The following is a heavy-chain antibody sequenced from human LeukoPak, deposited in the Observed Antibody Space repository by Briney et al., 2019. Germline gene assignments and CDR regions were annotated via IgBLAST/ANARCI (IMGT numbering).Heavy chain of an antibody. V-gene: IGHV4-59*01. CDR1: GGSISSYY. D-gene: IGHD3-22*01. CDR2: IYYSGST. CDR3: ARDRDYYDSSGLDAFDI. J-gene: IGHJ3*02. Sequence: SETLSLTCTVSGGSISSYYWSWIRKPPGKGLEWIGYIYYSGSTNYNPSLKSRVTISVDTSKNQFSLKLSSVTAADTAVYYCARDRDYYDSSGLDAFDIWGQGTMVTVSS.